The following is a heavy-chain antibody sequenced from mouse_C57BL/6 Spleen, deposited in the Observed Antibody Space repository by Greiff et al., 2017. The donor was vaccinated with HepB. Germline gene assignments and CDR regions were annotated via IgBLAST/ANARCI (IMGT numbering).Heavy chain of an antibody. V-gene: IGHV5-9-1*02. J-gene: IGHJ1*03. CDR3: TREGNYYGSSHWYFDV. CDR1: GFTFSSYA. D-gene: IGHD1-1*01. Sequence: EVKLEESGEGLVKPGGSLKLSCAASGFTFSSYAMSWVRQTPEKRLEWVAYISSGGDYIYYADTVKGRFTISRDNARNTLYLQMGSLKSEDTAMYYCTREGNYYGSSHWYFDVWGTGTTVTVSS. CDR2: ISSGGDYI.